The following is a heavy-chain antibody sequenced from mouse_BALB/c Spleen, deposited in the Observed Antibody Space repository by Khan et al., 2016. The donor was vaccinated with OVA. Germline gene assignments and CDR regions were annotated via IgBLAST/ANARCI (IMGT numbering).Heavy chain of an antibody. J-gene: IGHJ2*01. Sequence: QIQLVQSGAELAKPGASVKMSCKASGYTFINYWILWVKQRPGQGLEWIGYINPSTAYTEYNQNFKDKATLTADKSSSTAYMQLSRLTSEDSAVDYCGRRGLRWDFEYWGRGTTLTVSS. CDR2: INPSTAYT. D-gene: IGHD1-1*02. V-gene: IGHV1-7*01. CDR3: GRRGLRWDFEY. CDR1: GYTFINYW.